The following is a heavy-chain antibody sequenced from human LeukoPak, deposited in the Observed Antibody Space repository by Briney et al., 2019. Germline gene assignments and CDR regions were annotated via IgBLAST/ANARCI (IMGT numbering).Heavy chain of an antibody. J-gene: IGHJ5*02. CDR1: GGSVSSGSYY. CDR3: ARGRKYYDFWSGQDTNWFDP. Sequence: SETLSLTCTVSGGSVSSGSYYWSWIRQPPGKGLEWIGYIYYSGSTNYNPSLKSRVTISVDTSKNQFSLKLSSVTAADTAVYYCARGRKYYDFWSGQDTNWFDPWGQGTLVTVSS. CDR2: IYYSGST. D-gene: IGHD3-3*01. V-gene: IGHV4-61*01.